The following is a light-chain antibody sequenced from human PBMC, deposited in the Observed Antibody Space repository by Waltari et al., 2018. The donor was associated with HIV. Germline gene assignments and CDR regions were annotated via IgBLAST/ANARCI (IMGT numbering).Light chain of an antibody. Sequence: QSALTQPASVSGSPGPSIPLSFTLTSSDVGSFNRFPWYQQYPGKAPKIIIYDVTNRPSGVSNRFSGSKSGNTASLTISGLQAEDEADYYCTSFTSSSAWVFGGGTMLTVL. CDR3: TSFTSSSAWV. J-gene: IGLJ3*02. CDR2: DVT. V-gene: IGLV2-14*02. CDR1: SSDVGSFNR.